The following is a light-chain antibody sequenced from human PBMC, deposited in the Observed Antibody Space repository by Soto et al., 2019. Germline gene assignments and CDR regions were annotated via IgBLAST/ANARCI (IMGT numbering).Light chain of an antibody. J-gene: IGLJ1*01. CDR3: SSYSDTTTLYL. CDR1: SRDIGDYNY. Sequence: QSALTQPASVSGSPGQSITIPCTGTSRDIGDYNYVSWYQQHPGKAPKLLIFEVYNRPAGVSDRFSGSKSGNTASLTISGLQTGDEGDYYCSSYSDTTTLYLFGTGTKVTV. CDR2: EVY. V-gene: IGLV2-14*01.